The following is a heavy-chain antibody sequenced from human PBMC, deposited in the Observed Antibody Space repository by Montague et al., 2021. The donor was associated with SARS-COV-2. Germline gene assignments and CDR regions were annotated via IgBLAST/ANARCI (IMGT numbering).Heavy chain of an antibody. CDR1: GGSFSGYY. D-gene: IGHD3-10*01. CDR3: ARVRYYGSGTSFGMDV. Sequence: SETLSLTCAVSGGSFSGYYWSWIRQPPRKGLEWMGEINHSGSTNYNPSLKSRVTITVDTSKNQFSLKLSTVTAADTAVYYCARVRYYGSGTSFGMDVWGQGTTVTVSS. V-gene: IGHV4-34*01. CDR2: INHSGST. J-gene: IGHJ6*02.